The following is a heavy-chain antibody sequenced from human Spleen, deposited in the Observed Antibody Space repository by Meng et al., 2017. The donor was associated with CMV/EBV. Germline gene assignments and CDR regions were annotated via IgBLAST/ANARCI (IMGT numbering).Heavy chain of an antibody. Sequence: SETLSLTCTVSGGSFTGYYWSWIRQTPGKGLEWIGDVNHSGSTNYSPSLKSRVSVSVDTSKIQFSLKLRSVTAADTAVYYCARLRGIAAAAAYQYYDGVDVWGQGIPVTVSS. CDR3: ARLRGIAAAAAYQYYDGVDV. CDR1: GGSFTGYY. CDR2: VNHSGST. V-gene: IGHV4-34*01. D-gene: IGHD6-13*01. J-gene: IGHJ6*02.